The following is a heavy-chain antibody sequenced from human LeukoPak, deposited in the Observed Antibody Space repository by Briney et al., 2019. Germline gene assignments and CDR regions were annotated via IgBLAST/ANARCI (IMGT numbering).Heavy chain of an antibody. CDR3: ARVEMATNWYFDL. V-gene: IGHV4-31*03. D-gene: IGHD5-24*01. Sequence: SETLSLTCTVSGGSISSGGYYWSWIRQHPGKGLEWIGYIYYSGSTYYNPSLKSRVTISVDTSKNQFSLKLSSVTAADTAVYYCARVEMATNWYFDLWGRGTLVTVSS. CDR2: IYYSGST. CDR1: GGSISSGGYY. J-gene: IGHJ2*01.